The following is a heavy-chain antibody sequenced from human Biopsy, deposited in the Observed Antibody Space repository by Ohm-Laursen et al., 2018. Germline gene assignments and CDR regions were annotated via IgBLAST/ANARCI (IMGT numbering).Heavy chain of an antibody. V-gene: IGHV3-33*01. CDR2: IWYDGSNG. CDR1: GFIFNYG. Sequence: SLRLSCAAPGFIFNYGMHWVRQAPGKGLEWVAVIWYDGSNGNYADSVKGRFTISRDNSKNTLFLQMNNLRAEDTAVYYCARDRYYGSANYFGYYNMDVWGQGTTVTVSS. D-gene: IGHD3-10*01. J-gene: IGHJ6*02. CDR3: ARDRYYGSANYFGYYNMDV.